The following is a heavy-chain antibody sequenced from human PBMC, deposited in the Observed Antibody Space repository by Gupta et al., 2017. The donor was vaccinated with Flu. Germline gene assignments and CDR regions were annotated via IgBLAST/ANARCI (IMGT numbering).Heavy chain of an antibody. D-gene: IGHD6-6*01. CDR1: GFTFSSNS. V-gene: IGHV3-21*01. J-gene: IGHJ4*02. CDR2: IDGSSNFI. CDR3: ARGSITARRGFDS. Sequence: ASGFTFSSNSMNWVSQAPGKGLEWVSSIDGSSNFIYYADSVRGRFTISRDNAKESLYLQMNSLRDEDTAMYYCARGSITARRGFDSWGQGTLVTVSS.